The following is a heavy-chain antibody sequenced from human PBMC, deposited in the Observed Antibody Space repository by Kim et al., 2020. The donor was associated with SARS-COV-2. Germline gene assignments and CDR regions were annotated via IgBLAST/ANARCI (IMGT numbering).Heavy chain of an antibody. V-gene: IGHV1-18*01. CDR3: ARDSPSRSLGPHAFDI. Sequence: ASVKVSCKASGYTFTSYGISWVRQAPGQGLEWMGWISAYNGNTNYAQKLQGRVTMTTDTSTSTAYMELRSLRSDDTAVYYCARDSPSRSLGPHAFDIWCQGTMVTVSS. CDR2: ISAYNGNT. D-gene: IGHD3-10*01. CDR1: GYTFTSYG. J-gene: IGHJ3*02.